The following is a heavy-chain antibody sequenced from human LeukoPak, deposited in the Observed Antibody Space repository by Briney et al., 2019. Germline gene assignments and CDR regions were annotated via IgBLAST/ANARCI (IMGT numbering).Heavy chain of an antibody. Sequence: GGSLRLSCAASGFTFSSYWMHWVRQAPGKGLVWVSRINSDGSSTSYADSVKGRFTISRDNAKSTLYLQMNSLRAEDTAVYYCARGDDSSGYYPYYHYYGMDVWGQGTTVTVSS. CDR1: GFTFSSYW. V-gene: IGHV3-74*01. D-gene: IGHD3-22*01. J-gene: IGHJ6*02. CDR3: ARGDDSSGYYPYYHYYGMDV. CDR2: INSDGSST.